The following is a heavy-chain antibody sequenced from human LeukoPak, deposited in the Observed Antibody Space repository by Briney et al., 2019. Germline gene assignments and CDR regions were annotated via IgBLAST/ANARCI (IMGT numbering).Heavy chain of an antibody. CDR1: GYTFTSYY. V-gene: IGHV1-46*01. D-gene: IGHD3-16*01. Sequence: ASVKVSCKASGYTFTSYYMHWVRQAPGQGLEWMGIINPSGGSTSYAQKFQGRVTMTRDTSISTAYMELSRLRSDDTAVYYCAKCSSVGGRCDYWGQGTLVTVSS. CDR3: AKCSSVGGRCDY. J-gene: IGHJ4*02. CDR2: INPSGGST.